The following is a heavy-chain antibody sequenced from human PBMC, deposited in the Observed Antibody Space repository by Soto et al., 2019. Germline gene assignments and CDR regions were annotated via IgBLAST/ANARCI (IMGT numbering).Heavy chain of an antibody. CDR2: IYYSGST. Sequence: QVQLQESVPGLVKPSQTLSLTCTVSGGSISSGGYYWSGIRQHPGKGLEWIGYIYYSGSTYYTPALKSRVTISVDTSKNQFSMKLSSVTAADTAVSYCARVFSDSSSFFDPWGQGTLVTVSS. V-gene: IGHV4-31*03. CDR1: GGSISSGGYY. J-gene: IGHJ5*02. D-gene: IGHD6-13*01. CDR3: ARVFSDSSSFFDP.